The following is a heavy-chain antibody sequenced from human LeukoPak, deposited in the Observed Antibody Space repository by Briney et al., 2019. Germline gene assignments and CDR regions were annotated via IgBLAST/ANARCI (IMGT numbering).Heavy chain of an antibody. Sequence: PGGSLRLSCAASGFTFSSYAMYWVRQAPGKGLEWVAVISYDGSNKYYGDSVKGRFTISRDNSQSTLYLQMNSLRAEDTAVYYCARARNNYDSSGFSALDYWGQGTLVTVSS. CDR2: ISYDGSNK. CDR3: ARARNNYDSSGFSALDY. V-gene: IGHV3-30-3*01. J-gene: IGHJ4*02. D-gene: IGHD3-22*01. CDR1: GFTFSSYA.